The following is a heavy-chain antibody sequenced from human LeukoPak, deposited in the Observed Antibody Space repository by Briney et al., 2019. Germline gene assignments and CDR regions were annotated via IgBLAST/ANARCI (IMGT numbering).Heavy chain of an antibody. J-gene: IGHJ3*02. D-gene: IGHD1-26*01. Sequence: GSLRLSCAASGFTFSSYSMNWVRQAPGKGLEWVSSISSSSSYIYYADSVKGRFTISRDNAKNSLYLQMNSLRAEDTAVYYCARDLFLVGAVAFDIWGQGTMVTVSS. CDR3: ARDLFLVGAVAFDI. V-gene: IGHV3-21*01. CDR2: ISSSSSYI. CDR1: GFTFSSYS.